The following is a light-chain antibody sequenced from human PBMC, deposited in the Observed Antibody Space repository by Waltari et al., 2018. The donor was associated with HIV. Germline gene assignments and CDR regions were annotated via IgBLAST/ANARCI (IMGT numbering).Light chain of an antibody. CDR2: EVF. Sequence: QSALTQPASVSGSPGQSITISCTGTSSNVGGFKLVSWYQQFPGKAPKLIIYEVFNRPSGVSDRFSGSKSGNTASLTISDLQAEDEATYHCASFASDTTFPVFGGGTRLTVL. CDR1: SSNVGGFKL. V-gene: IGLV2-14*01. J-gene: IGLJ2*01. CDR3: ASFASDTTFPV.